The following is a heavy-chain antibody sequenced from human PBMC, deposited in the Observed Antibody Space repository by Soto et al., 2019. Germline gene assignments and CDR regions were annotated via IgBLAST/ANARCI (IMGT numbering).Heavy chain of an antibody. J-gene: IGHJ4*02. CDR3: ATDFADRQIFDY. Sequence: ASVKVSCKVSGYTLTELSMRWVRQAPGKGLEWMGGFDPEDGETIYAQKFQGRVTMTEDTSTDTAYMELSSLRSEDTAVYYCATDFADRQIFDYWGQGTLVTVSS. CDR1: GYTLTELS. V-gene: IGHV1-24*01. CDR2: FDPEDGET.